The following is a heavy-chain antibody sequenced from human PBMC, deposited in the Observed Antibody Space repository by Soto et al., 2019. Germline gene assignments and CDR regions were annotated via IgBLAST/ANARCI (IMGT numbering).Heavy chain of an antibody. CDR3: ARVRIGGLVDP. V-gene: IGHV4-38-2*01. Sequence: PSETLSLTCAVSGYSISSGYYWGWIRQPPGKGLEWIRSIYHSGSTYYNPSLKSRVTISVDTSKNQFSLKLSSVTAADTAVYYCARVRIGGLVDPWGQGTLVTVSS. D-gene: IGHD2-15*01. CDR1: GYSISSGYY. J-gene: IGHJ5*02. CDR2: IYHSGST.